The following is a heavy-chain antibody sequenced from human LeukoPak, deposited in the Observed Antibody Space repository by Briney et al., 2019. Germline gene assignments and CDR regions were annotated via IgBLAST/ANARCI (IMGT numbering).Heavy chain of an antibody. CDR2: IYHSGST. CDR1: GGSISSGGYS. D-gene: IGHD2-2*02. CDR3: ARDEAVVPAAIPGDY. V-gene: IGHV4-30-2*01. J-gene: IGHJ4*02. Sequence: PSETLSLTCAVSGGSISSGGYSWSWIRQPPGKGLEWIGYIYHSGSTYYNPSLKSRVTISVDRSKNQFSLKLSSVTAADTAVYYCARDEAVVPAAIPGDYWGQGTLVTVSS.